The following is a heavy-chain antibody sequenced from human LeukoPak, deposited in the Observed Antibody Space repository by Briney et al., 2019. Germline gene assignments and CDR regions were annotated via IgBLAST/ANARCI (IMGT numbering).Heavy chain of an antibody. V-gene: IGHV3-30*18. CDR1: GFTFSSYG. CDR2: ISYDGSNK. D-gene: IGHD6-19*01. J-gene: IGHJ4*02. Sequence: GRSLRLSCAASGFTFSSYGMHWVRQAPGKGLEWVAVISYDGSNKYYADSVKGRFTISRDNSKNTLYLQMNSLRAEDTAVYYCAKPIHSSGWRYYFDYWGQGTLVTVSS. CDR3: AKPIHSSGWRYYFDY.